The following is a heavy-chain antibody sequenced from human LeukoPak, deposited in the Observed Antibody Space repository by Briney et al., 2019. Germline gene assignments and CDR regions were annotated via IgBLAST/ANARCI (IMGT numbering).Heavy chain of an antibody. J-gene: IGHJ4*02. D-gene: IGHD6-13*01. CDR1: GFSFSKYW. CDR3: ARDIAAAGTQGGY. CDR2: IKEDGTYT. Sequence: GGSLRLSCAASGFSFSKYWMHWVRQTPGEGLVWVARIKEDGTYTSYADSVKGRFTISRDNAKNSLYLQMNSLRAEDTAVYYCARDIAAAGTQGGYWGQGTLVTVSS. V-gene: IGHV3-74*01.